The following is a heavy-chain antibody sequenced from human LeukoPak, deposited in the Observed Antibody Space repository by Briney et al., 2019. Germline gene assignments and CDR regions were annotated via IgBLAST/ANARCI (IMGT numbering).Heavy chain of an antibody. CDR2: IYSGGNT. J-gene: IGHJ4*02. V-gene: IGHV3-66*01. CDR3: ARSGDYIFFDY. D-gene: IGHD4-17*01. CDR1: GFTVSSNY. Sequence: PGGSLRLSCAASGFTVSSNYMSWVRQAPGKGLEWVSVIYSGGNTYYADSVKGRFTISRDNSKNTLYLQMNSLRAEDTAVYYCARSGDYIFFDYWGQGTLVTVSS.